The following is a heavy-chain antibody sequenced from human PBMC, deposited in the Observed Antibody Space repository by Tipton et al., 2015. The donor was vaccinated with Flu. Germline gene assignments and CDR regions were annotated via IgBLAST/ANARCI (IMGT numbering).Heavy chain of an antibody. Sequence: TLSLTCAVSGYSISSGYYWGWIRQPPGKGLEWIGSIYHSGSTYYNPSLKSRVTISVDTSKNQFSLKLSSVTAADTAVYYCARRYCSGGSCVTGWFDPWGQGTLATVSS. D-gene: IGHD2-15*01. V-gene: IGHV4-38-2*01. CDR2: IYHSGST. J-gene: IGHJ5*02. CDR1: GYSISSGYY. CDR3: ARRYCSGGSCVTGWFDP.